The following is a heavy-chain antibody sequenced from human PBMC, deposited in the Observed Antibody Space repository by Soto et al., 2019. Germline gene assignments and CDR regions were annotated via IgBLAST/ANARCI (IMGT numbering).Heavy chain of an antibody. J-gene: IGHJ5*02. CDR2: IIPIFGTG. Sequence: QVQLVQSGAEVKKPGSSVKVSCKASGGTFSSYAISWVRQAPGQGLEWMGGIIPIFGTGNYAQKFQGRVTITADESTSTAYMELSSLRSEDTAVYYCARKTYCTNGVCPTWFDPWGQGTLVTVSS. CDR1: GGTFSSYA. CDR3: ARKTYCTNGVCPTWFDP. V-gene: IGHV1-69*12. D-gene: IGHD2-8*01.